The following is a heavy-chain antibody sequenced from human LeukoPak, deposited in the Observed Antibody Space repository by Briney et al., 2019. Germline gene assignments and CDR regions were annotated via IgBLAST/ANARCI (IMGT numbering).Heavy chain of an antibody. CDR1: GGSISSSSYY. V-gene: IGHV4-39*01. CDR3: ATLPYCSGWYHLDY. J-gene: IGHJ4*02. Sequence: PSETLSLTCTVSGGSISSSSYYWGWIRQPAGQGLEWIGSIYCSGSTYYNPSLKSRVTISVDTSKNQFSLKLSSVTAADTAVYYCATLPYCSGWYHLDYWGQGTLVTVSS. CDR2: IYCSGST. D-gene: IGHD6-19*01.